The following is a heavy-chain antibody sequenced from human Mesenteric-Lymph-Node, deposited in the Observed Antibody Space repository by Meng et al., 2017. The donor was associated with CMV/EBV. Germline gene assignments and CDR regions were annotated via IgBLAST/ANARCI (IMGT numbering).Heavy chain of an antibody. J-gene: IGHJ6*02. CDR1: GFTLSSYG. Sequence: GGSLRLSCAASGFTLSSYGMHWVRQAPGKGLEWVSYISSSGTTIYYADSVRGRFTISRDNAKNSLYLQMNSLRVEDTAIYYCARESTSCYRGCYYYGINVWGQGTTVTVSS. CDR2: ISSSGTTI. CDR3: ARESTSCYRGCYYYGINV. V-gene: IGHV3-48*03. D-gene: IGHD2-2*02.